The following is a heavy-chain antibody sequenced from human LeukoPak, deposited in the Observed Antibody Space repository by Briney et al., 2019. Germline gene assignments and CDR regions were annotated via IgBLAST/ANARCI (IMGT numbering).Heavy chain of an antibody. V-gene: IGHV5-51*01. D-gene: IGHD6-19*01. CDR1: GFTVSNNY. J-gene: IGHJ4*02. Sequence: PGGSLRLSCAASGFTVSNNYMSWVRQAPGKGLEWMGIIYPGDSDTRYSPSFQGQVTISADKSISTAYLQWSSLKASDTATYYCARAQPSASGWLFDYWGQGTLVTVSS. CDR2: IYPGDSDT. CDR3: ARAQPSASGWLFDY.